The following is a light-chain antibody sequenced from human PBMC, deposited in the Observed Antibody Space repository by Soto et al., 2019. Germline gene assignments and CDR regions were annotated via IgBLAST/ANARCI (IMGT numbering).Light chain of an antibody. CDR1: RRISSY. J-gene: IGKJ1*01. Sequence: DIQMTQSPSSLSAFVGDRATITCRARRRISSYLNWHQLKPGKAPKFLMYAASSLQSAVPSRFSGSGSGTEFTLTISSLQPDDFATYYCQHYNSYSEAFGQGTKVDIK. CDR2: AAS. CDR3: QHYNSYSEA. V-gene: IGKV1-16*01.